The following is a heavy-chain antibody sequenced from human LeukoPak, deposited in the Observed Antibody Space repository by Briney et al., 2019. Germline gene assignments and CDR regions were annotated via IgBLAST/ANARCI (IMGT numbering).Heavy chain of an antibody. Sequence: GGSLRLSCEASGFTFSNYAMHWVRQAPGKGLEWVALISYDGSDKYYADSVKGRFTISRDNAKNSLYLQMNSLRAEDTAVYYCARTLRWSGSPAYDYWGQGTLVTVSS. CDR3: ARTLRWSGSPAYDY. CDR1: GFTFSNYA. J-gene: IGHJ4*02. D-gene: IGHD3-3*01. CDR2: ISYDGSDK. V-gene: IGHV3-30*03.